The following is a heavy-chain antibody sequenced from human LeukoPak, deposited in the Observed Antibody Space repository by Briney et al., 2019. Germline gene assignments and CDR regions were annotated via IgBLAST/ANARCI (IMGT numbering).Heavy chain of an antibody. CDR1: GFTFSRYW. V-gene: IGHV3-7*01. CDR2: IKQDGSEK. Sequence: GGSLRLSCAASGFTFSRYWMSWVHQAPGKGLEWVANIKQDGSEKYYVDSVKGRFTISRDNAKNSLYLQMNSLRAEDTAVYYCARDREVRGVMSYYYGMDVWGQGTTVTVSS. J-gene: IGHJ6*02. D-gene: IGHD3-10*01. CDR3: ARDREVRGVMSYYYGMDV.